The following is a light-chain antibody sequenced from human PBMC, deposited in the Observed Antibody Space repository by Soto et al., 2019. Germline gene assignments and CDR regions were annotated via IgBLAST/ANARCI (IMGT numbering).Light chain of an antibody. Sequence: QSVLTQPPSASGTPGQRVTISCSGSSSHIGSNYVYWYQQLPGTAPKLLIYRNNQRPSGVPDRFSGSKSGTSASLAISGLRSEDEADYYCAAWDDSLSVHVFGTGTKATVL. CDR2: RNN. CDR1: SSHIGSNY. V-gene: IGLV1-47*01. CDR3: AAWDDSLSVHV. J-gene: IGLJ1*01.